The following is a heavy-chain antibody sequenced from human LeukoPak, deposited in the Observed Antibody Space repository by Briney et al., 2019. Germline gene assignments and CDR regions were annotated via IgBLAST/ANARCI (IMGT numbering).Heavy chain of an antibody. V-gene: IGHV1-2*02. CDR1: GYTFTGYY. CDR2: INPNSGGT. Sequence: ASVKVSCKTSGYTFTGYYIHWVRQAPGQGLERMGWINPNSGGTNYAQNFQGTVTMTRDTSTGTAYMELSSLRSDDTAVYYCARRLGTGTTLGYWGQGTLATVSS. CDR3: ARRLGTGTTLGY. D-gene: IGHD1-1*01. J-gene: IGHJ4*02.